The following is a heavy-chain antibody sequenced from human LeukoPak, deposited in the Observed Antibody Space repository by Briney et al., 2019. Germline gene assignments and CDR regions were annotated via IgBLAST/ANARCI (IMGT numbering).Heavy chain of an antibody. Sequence: GGSLRLSCAASGFAFSSYWMHCVRQVPGKGLVWVSRIINDGTNRRYPDYVEGRFTLSIDNSKNTLYLQMNSLRAEDTAVYYCAKDGRYCSGGSCYYAYFDYWGQGTLVTVSS. D-gene: IGHD2-15*01. CDR1: GFAFSSYW. V-gene: IGHV3-74*01. CDR3: AKDGRYCSGGSCYYAYFDY. CDR2: IINDGTNR. J-gene: IGHJ4*02.